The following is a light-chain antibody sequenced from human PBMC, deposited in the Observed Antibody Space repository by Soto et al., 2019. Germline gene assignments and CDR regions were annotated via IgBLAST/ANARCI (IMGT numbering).Light chain of an antibody. CDR2: AAS. CDR3: QQYNNWPPWT. CDR1: QSVGGN. Sequence: EIVMTQSPATLSVSPGERATLSCRASQSVGGNLAWYQQKPGQAPRLLIYAASTRGTGVPARFSGSGSGTEFTLTISSLQSEDFAAYYCQQYNNWPPWTFGQGTKVEIK. V-gene: IGKV3-15*01. J-gene: IGKJ1*01.